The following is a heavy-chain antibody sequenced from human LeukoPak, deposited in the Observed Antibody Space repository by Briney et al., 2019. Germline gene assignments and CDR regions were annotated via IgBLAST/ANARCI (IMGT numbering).Heavy chain of an antibody. J-gene: IGHJ4*02. CDR3: ARDSGDFWSGYYGRYFDY. Sequence: GGSPRLSCAATGFTFSSYGMHWVRQAPGKGLEWVAVIWYDGSNKYYADSVKGRFTISRDNSKNTLYLQMNSLRAEDTAVYYCARDSGDFWSGYYGRYFDYWGQGTLVTVSS. V-gene: IGHV3-33*01. D-gene: IGHD3-3*01. CDR2: IWYDGSNK. CDR1: GFTFSSYG.